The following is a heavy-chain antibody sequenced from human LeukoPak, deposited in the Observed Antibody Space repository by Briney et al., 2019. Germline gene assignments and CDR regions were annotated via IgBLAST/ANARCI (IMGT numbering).Heavy chain of an antibody. CDR1: GGSFSGYY. Sequence: PSETLSLTCAVYGGSFSGYYWSWIRQPAGKGLEWIGRIYISGSTNYNPSLKSRVTMSVDTSKNQFSLKLSSVTAADTAVYYCASQAYYYDSSGYYKYWGQGTLVTVSS. CDR2: IYISGST. D-gene: IGHD3-22*01. V-gene: IGHV4-59*10. CDR3: ASQAYYYDSSGYYKY. J-gene: IGHJ4*02.